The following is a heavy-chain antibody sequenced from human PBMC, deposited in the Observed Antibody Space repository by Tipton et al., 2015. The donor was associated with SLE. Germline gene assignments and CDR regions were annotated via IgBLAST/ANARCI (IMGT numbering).Heavy chain of an antibody. Sequence: SLRLSCAATGFSFRSYDMIWVRQAPGKGLEWISYISSSGNTMYYADAVKGRFTISRDNGKNSLYLQMNSLRSEDTAVYYCARGPGTLRSGPGYWGQETLVTVSS. V-gene: IGHV3-48*03. CDR1: GFSFRSYD. CDR2: ISSSGNTM. CDR3: ARGPGTLRSGPGY. J-gene: IGHJ4*02.